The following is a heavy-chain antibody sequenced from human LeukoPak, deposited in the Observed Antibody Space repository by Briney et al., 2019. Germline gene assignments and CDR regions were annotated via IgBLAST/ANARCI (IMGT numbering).Heavy chain of an antibody. J-gene: IGHJ4*02. V-gene: IGHV3-7*03. CDR2: IKEDGSTR. CDR1: GFSFSNYW. D-gene: IGHD5-24*01. CDR3: ARDPRDDHNSLDY. Sequence: GGSLRLSCAASGFSFSNYWMSWVRQSPEKGLEWVANIKEDGSTRYYVDSVKGRFTISRDNPKNSLYLQMGSLRADDTAMYYCARDPRDDHNSLDYWGQGTQVTVSS.